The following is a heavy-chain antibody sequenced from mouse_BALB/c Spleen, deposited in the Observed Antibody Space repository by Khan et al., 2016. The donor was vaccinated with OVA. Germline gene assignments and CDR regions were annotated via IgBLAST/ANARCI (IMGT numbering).Heavy chain of an antibody. Sequence: QVQLKEAGAELARPGASVKMSCKASGYTFTSYTIHWIKKRPGQGLEWIGYINPSNSYTNYNQKFKDKATLTTDKSSTTAYLQLSSLTSDDSAVYNCVRDWAYHRNDGLVAYWGQGTLVTVSA. CDR3: VRDWAYHRNDGLVAY. D-gene: IGHD2-14*01. V-gene: IGHV1-4*01. J-gene: IGHJ3*01. CDR2: INPSNSYT. CDR1: GYTFTSYT.